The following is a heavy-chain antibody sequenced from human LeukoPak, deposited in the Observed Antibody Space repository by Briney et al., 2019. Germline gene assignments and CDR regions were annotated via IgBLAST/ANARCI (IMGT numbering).Heavy chain of an antibody. V-gene: IGHV4-4*07. CDR1: GGSISSYY. CDR2: TYTSGST. J-gene: IGHJ4*02. Sequence: SETLSLTCTVSGGSISSYYWSWIRQPAGKGLEWIGRTYTSGSTNYNPSLKSRVTMSVDTSKNQFSLKLRSVPVADTAVYYCAGDYYDSSGYYYDYWGQGTLVTVSS. CDR3: AGDYYDSSGYYYDY. D-gene: IGHD3-22*01.